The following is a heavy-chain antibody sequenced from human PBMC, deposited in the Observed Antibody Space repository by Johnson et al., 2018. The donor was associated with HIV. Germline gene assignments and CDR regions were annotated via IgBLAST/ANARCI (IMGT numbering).Heavy chain of an antibody. Sequence: QVQLVESGGGVVQPGRSLRLSCAASGFTFSSYSMHWVRQAPGKGLEWVAVISYDGSNKYYDDSGKGRFTVSRDNSKNTLYLQMNSLSAEDTAVYYCASPEGYYDSPDALDIWGQGTKVTVSS. CDR1: GFTFSSYS. CDR2: ISYDGSNK. V-gene: IGHV3-30-3*01. J-gene: IGHJ3*02. D-gene: IGHD3-22*01. CDR3: ASPEGYYDSPDALDI.